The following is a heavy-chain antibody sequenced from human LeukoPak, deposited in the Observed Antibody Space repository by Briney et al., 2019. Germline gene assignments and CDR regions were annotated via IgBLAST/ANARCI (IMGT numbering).Heavy chain of an antibody. CDR1: GYTFTSYG. CDR3: ATRPNYYGSGGYYYMDV. CDR2: ISAYNGNT. D-gene: IGHD3-10*01. J-gene: IGHJ6*03. V-gene: IGHV1-18*01. Sequence: GASVKVSCKASGYTFTSYGISWVRQAPGQGLEWMGWISAYNGNTNYAQKLQGRVTMTTDTSTSTAYMELRSLRSDDTAVYYCATRPNYYGSGGYYYMDVWGKGTTVTVSS.